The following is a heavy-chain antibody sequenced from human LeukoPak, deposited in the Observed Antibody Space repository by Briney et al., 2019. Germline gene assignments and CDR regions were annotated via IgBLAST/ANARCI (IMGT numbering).Heavy chain of an antibody. Sequence: SETLSLTCTVSGGSISSSSAYWGWIRQPPGKGLEWIGSIYYSKNTYYDPSLKSRVTISADTSKNQFSLTLGSVSATDTAVYYCVSPRGFSYGYFDYWGQGTLVTVSS. CDR2: IYYSKNT. D-gene: IGHD5-18*01. CDR1: GGSISSSSAY. V-gene: IGHV4-39*01. CDR3: VSPRGFSYGYFDY. J-gene: IGHJ4*02.